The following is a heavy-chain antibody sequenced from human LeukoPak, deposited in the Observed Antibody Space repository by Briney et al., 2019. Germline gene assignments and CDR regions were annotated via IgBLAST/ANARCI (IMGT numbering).Heavy chain of an antibody. Sequence: GGSLRLSCAAFGFTSTSYGMHWVRQAPGKGLEWVAVPKYDGRNDFYVDSVRGRFTISRDNGQNTLYLQMNSLRAEDTAVYYRARDSSVRSTYHDILPWIVPWGQGTLVTVSS. CDR1: GFTSTSYG. D-gene: IGHD3-9*01. CDR3: ARDSSVRSTYHDILPWIVP. J-gene: IGHJ5*02. V-gene: IGHV3-33*01. CDR2: PKYDGRND.